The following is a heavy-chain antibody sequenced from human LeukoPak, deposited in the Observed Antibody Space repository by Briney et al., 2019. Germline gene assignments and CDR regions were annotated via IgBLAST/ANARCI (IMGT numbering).Heavy chain of an antibody. D-gene: IGHD2-2*01. V-gene: IGHV4-34*01. CDR2: INHSGST. CDR1: GGSFSGYY. J-gene: IGHJ4*02. Sequence: SETLSLTCAVYGGSFSGYYWSWIRQPPGKGLEWIGEINHSGSTNYNPSLKSRVTISVDTSKNQFSLKLSSVTAADTAVYYRARARGYCSSTSCRLPFDYWGQGTLVTVSS. CDR3: ARARGYCSSTSCRLPFDY.